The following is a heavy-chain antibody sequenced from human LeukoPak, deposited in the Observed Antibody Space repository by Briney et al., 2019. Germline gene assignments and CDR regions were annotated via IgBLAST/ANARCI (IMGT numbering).Heavy chain of an antibody. CDR3: ARGPTAVAGWKYFDL. D-gene: IGHD6-19*01. Sequence: SETLSLTCAVYGGSFSGYYWSWIRQSPGKGLEWIGEINHSGSTNYNPSLKSRVTISVDTSMNQFSLKLSSVTAADTAVYYCARGPTAVAGWKYFDLWGRGTLVTVSS. CDR1: GGSFSGYY. CDR2: INHSGST. J-gene: IGHJ2*01. V-gene: IGHV4-34*01.